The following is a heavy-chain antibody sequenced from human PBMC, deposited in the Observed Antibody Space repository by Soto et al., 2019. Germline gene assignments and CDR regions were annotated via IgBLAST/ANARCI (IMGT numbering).Heavy chain of an antibody. CDR3: ARESITIFGVVIISVYGMDV. V-gene: IGHV3-48*03. D-gene: IGHD3-3*01. J-gene: IGHJ6*02. Sequence: EVQLVESGGGLVQPGGSLRHSCAASGFTFSSYEMNWVRQAPGKGLEWVSYISSSGSTIYYADSVKGRFTISRDNAKNSLYLQMNSLRAEDTAVYYCARESITIFGVVIISVYGMDVWGQGTTVTVSS. CDR2: ISSSGSTI. CDR1: GFTFSSYE.